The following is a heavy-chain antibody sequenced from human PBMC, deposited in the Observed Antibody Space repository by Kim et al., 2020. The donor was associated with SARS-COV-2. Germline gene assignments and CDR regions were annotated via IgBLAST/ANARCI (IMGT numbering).Heavy chain of an antibody. CDR2: ISGSGGNT. D-gene: IGHD6-19*01. CDR3: AKDNIQWLVPDYYYYYGMDV. J-gene: IGHJ6*02. Sequence: GGSLRLSCAASGFTFSSYAMSWVRQAPGKGVEWVSAISGSGGNTYYADSVKGRFTISRDNSKNTLYLQMNSLRAEDTAVYYCAKDNIQWLVPDYYYYYGMDVWGQGTTVTVSS. CDR1: GFTFSSYA. V-gene: IGHV3-23*01.